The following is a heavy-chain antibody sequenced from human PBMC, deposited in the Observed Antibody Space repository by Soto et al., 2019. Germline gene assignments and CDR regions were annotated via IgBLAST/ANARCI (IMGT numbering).Heavy chain of an antibody. V-gene: IGHV1-69*12. CDR1: GGTFSTYA. CDR2: IIPVFSAP. CDR3: ARDKDRLPLGGNCYSIADV. D-gene: IGHD2-15*01. Sequence: QVQLVQSGSEVKKPGSSVKVSCKVSGGTFSTYAISWVRQAPGQGLGWVGVIIPVFSAPDYAQTFQGRVTTTANEPARTAYMELSGLGLEDTAVYYCARDKDRLPLGGNCYSIADVWGQATAVTVTS. J-gene: IGHJ6*02.